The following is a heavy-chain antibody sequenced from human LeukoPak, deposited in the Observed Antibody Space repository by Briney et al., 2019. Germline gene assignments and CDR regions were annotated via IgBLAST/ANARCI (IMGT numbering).Heavy chain of an antibody. CDR3: VRDYGSGSFPFDH. J-gene: IGHJ4*02. Sequence: PGGSLRLSCAASGFTFSSYGMHWVRQAPGKGLEWVAFIRYDGSKKYYADSVKGRFTISRDNSKNTLYLEMNNLKAEDTAVYSCVRDYGSGSFPFDHWGQGTLVIVSS. V-gene: IGHV3-30*02. CDR1: GFTFSSYG. CDR2: IRYDGSKK. D-gene: IGHD3-10*01.